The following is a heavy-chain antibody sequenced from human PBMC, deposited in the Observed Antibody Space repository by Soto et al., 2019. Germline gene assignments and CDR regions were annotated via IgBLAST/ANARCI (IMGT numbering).Heavy chain of an antibody. CDR1: GGSVSSGSYY. CDR3: ARYSYGSWYYYGMDV. V-gene: IGHV4-61*01. Sequence: PSETLSLTCTVSGGSVSSGSYYWSWIRQPPGKGLEWIGYIYYSGSTNYNPSLKSRVTISVDTSKNQFSLKLSSVTAADTAVYYFARYSYGSWYYYGMDVWGQGTTVTVSS. D-gene: IGHD5-18*01. J-gene: IGHJ6*02. CDR2: IYYSGST.